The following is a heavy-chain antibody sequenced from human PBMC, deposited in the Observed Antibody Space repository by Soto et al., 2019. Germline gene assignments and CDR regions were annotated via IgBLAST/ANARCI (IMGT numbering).Heavy chain of an antibody. Sequence: EVQLVESGGGLVQPGGSLRLSCAASGFTFSSYWMHWVRQAPGKGLVWVSRINSDGSSTSYADSVKGRFTISRDNAKNTLYLQMNSLRAEDTAVYYCDVAVAGPTDIGYWGQGTLVPVSS. CDR1: GFTFSSYW. V-gene: IGHV3-74*01. CDR3: DVAVAGPTDIGY. CDR2: INSDGSST. J-gene: IGHJ4*02. D-gene: IGHD6-19*01.